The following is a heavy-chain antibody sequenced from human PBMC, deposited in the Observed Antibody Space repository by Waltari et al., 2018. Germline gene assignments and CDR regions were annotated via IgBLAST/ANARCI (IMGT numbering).Heavy chain of an antibody. CDR1: GFTFSSSA. J-gene: IGHJ4*02. CDR2: ISGSCGRT. D-gene: IGHD1-26*01. CDR3: AKTSGRYGRYFDY. Sequence: EVQLVESGGGLVQPGGSLRLSCAASGFTFSSSAMSWVRQAPGKGLEWVSVISGSCGRTYYADSVKGLFTISRTNSKNTLYLQMNSLRAEDTAVYYCAKTSGRYGRYFDYWGQGTLVTVSS. V-gene: IGHV3-23*04.